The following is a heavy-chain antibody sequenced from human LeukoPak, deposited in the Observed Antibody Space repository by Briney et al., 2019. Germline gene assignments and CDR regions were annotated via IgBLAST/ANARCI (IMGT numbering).Heavy chain of an antibody. CDR2: IYYSGST. D-gene: IGHD5-12*01. Sequence: SETLSLTCTVSGASISSSSYYWGWIRQPPGKGLEWIGSIYYSGSTYYNPSLQSRVTISVDTSKNQFSLKLSSVTAADTAVYYCARDLRGLGDWFDPWGQGTLVTVSS. J-gene: IGHJ5*02. CDR1: GASISSSSYY. CDR3: ARDLRGLGDWFDP. V-gene: IGHV4-39*07.